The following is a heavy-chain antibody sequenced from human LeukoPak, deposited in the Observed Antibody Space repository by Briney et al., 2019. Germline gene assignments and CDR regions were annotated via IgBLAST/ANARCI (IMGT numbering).Heavy chain of an antibody. CDR1: GFSFSSYW. D-gene: IGHD6-19*01. J-gene: IGHJ4*02. V-gene: IGHV3-74*01. Sequence: GGSLRLSCAASGFSFSSYWMHWVRHAPGKRPVWVSRVNNDGSSTNYPDSVKGRFTISRDNAKNTLYLQMNSLRVEDTGIYYCTRVSSTNDYWGQGTLVTGSS. CDR3: TRVSSTNDY. CDR2: VNNDGSST.